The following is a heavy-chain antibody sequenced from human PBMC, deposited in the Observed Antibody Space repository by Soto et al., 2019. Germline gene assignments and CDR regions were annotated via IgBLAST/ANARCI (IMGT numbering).Heavy chain of an antibody. CDR1: GYPFTHYG. V-gene: IGHV1-18*01. D-gene: IGHD6-19*01. Sequence: ASVKVSCKSSGYPFTHYGITWVRQAPGQGLEWMGWISPFNGNTNYGQTLQGRVTLTTDTSTSTIYMELRSLRSEDTAVYYCARAVAVAADFDYWGQGTLVTVSS. CDR3: ARAVAVAADFDY. J-gene: IGHJ4*02. CDR2: ISPFNGNT.